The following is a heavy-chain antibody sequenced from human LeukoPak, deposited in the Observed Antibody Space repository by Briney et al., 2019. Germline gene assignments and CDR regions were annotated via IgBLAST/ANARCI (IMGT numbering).Heavy chain of an antibody. CDR2: ISGSGGGT. CDR1: GFTFGTYA. CDR3: AKDEPPVLLRFLEWLLGAFDI. J-gene: IGHJ3*02. V-gene: IGHV3-23*01. Sequence: GGSLRLFCAASGFTFGTYAMNWVRQAPGKGLEWVSTISGSGGGTYYPDSVKGRFTISRDNSKNTLYLQMNSLRAEDTAVYYCAKDEPPVLLRFLEWLLGAFDIWGQGTMVTVSS. D-gene: IGHD3-3*01.